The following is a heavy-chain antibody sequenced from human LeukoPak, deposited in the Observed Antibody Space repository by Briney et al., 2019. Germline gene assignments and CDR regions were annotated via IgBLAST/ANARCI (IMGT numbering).Heavy chain of an antibody. CDR2: IYTSGST. Sequence: PSETLSLTCTVSGGSISSYYWSWIRQPAGKGLEWIGRIYTSGSTNYNPSLKSRVTMSVDTSKNQFSLKLSSVTAADTAVYYCARGPYSSSWYSAFDIWGQGTMVTVSS. D-gene: IGHD6-13*01. J-gene: IGHJ3*02. V-gene: IGHV4-4*07. CDR3: ARGPYSSSWYSAFDI. CDR1: GGSISSYY.